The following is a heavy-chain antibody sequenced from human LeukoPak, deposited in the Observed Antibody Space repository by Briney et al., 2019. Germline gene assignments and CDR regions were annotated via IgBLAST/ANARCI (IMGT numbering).Heavy chain of an antibody. CDR1: GFTFSSYA. CDR3: ARVQRGVRSPTDY. D-gene: IGHD4-17*01. V-gene: IGHV3-23*01. CDR2: ISGSGGTT. Sequence: TGGSLRLSNTASGFTFSSYAMSCVRQAPGRGLEWGSTISGSGGTTYYADSVKGRFTISRDNSKSTLYLQMNSLRAEDTAVYYCARVQRGVRSPTDYWGQGTLVTVSS. J-gene: IGHJ4*02.